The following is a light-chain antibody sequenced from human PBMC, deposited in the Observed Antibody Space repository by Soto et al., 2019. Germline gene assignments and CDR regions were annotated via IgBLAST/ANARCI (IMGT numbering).Light chain of an antibody. CDR1: QSVSSSY. J-gene: IGKJ2*01. CDR3: QQYGNSPMYT. CDR2: GAS. Sequence: EIVLTQSPGTLSLSPGERATLSCRASQSVSSSYLAWYQQKPGQAPRLLIFGASNRATGIPDRFGGSGSGTDFTLTISRLEPENIAVYYCQQYGNSPMYTFGRGTKLEIK. V-gene: IGKV3-20*01.